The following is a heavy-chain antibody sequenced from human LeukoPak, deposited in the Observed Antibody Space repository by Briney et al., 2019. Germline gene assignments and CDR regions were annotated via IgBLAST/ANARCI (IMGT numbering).Heavy chain of an antibody. CDR2: ISSSSSYI. CDR3: AGGTGGGYGSGSYYLNDY. D-gene: IGHD3-10*01. CDR1: GFTFSSYS. V-gene: IGHV3-21*01. J-gene: IGHJ4*02. Sequence: GGSLRLSCAASGFTFSSYSMNWVRQAPGKGLEWVSSISSSSSYIYYADSVKGRFTISRDNAKNSLYLQMNSLRAEDTAVYYCAGGTGGGYGSGSYYLNDYWGQGTLVTVSS.